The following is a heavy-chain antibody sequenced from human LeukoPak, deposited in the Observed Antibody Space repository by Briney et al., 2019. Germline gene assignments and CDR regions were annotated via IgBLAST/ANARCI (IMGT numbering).Heavy chain of an antibody. CDR1: GGSISSGSYY. CDR3: ARAPGYCSTTSCEYYYYMDV. J-gene: IGHJ6*03. CDR2: IYTSGST. V-gene: IGHV4-61*02. Sequence: SETLSLTCTVSGGSISSGSYYWSWIRQPAGKGLEWIGRIYTSGSTNYNPSLKSRVTISVDTSKNQFSLKLSSVTAADTAVYYCARAPGYCSTTSCEYYYYMDVWGKGTTVTVSS. D-gene: IGHD2-2*01.